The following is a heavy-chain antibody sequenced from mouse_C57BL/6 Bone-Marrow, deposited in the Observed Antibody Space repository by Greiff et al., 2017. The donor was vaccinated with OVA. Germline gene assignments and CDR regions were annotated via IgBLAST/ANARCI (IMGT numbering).Heavy chain of an antibody. D-gene: IGHD1-1*01. J-gene: IGHJ2*01. CDR2: IYPRSGNT. V-gene: IGHV1-81*01. CDR3: ARSNYYGSSYRFDY. Sequence: VKLVESGAELARPGASVKLSCKASGYTFTSYGISWVKQRTGQGLEWIGEIYPRSGNTYYNEKFKGKATLTADKSSSTAYMELRSLTSEDSAVYFCARSNYYGSSYRFDYWGQGTTLTVSS. CDR1: GYTFTSYG.